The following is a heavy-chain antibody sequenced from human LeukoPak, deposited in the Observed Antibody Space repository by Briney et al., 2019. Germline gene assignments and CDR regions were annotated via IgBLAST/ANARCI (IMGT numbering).Heavy chain of an antibody. D-gene: IGHD3/OR15-3a*01. Sequence: PGGSLRLSCTASGFTFNNYAMSWVRQAPGKGLEWVSGISDSGGSTYYADSVKGRFAISRDNFKNTLYVQMNSLRAEDTAVYYCAGKSPGWTXAFDYWGQGTXXTVSS. CDR1: GFTFNNYA. CDR2: ISDSGGST. J-gene: IGHJ4*02. CDR3: AGKSPGWTXAFDY. V-gene: IGHV3-23*01.